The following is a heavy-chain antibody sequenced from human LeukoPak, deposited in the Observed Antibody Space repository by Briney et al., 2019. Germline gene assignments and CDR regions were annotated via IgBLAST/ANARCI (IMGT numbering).Heavy chain of an antibody. CDR1: GFTFSSYA. Sequence: GGSLRLSCAASGFTFSSYAMNWVRQAPGKGLEWVSGISWNSGSIGYADSVKGRFTISRDNAKNSLYLQMNSLRAEDTALYYCAKDIAARPSHFDYWGQGTLVTVSS. J-gene: IGHJ4*02. CDR3: AKDIAARPSHFDY. CDR2: ISWNSGSI. V-gene: IGHV3-9*01. D-gene: IGHD6-6*01.